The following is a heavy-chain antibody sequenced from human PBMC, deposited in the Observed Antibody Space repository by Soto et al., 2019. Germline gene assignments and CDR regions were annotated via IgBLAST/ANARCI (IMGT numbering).Heavy chain of an antibody. CDR1: GFTFSSYW. Sequence: EVQLVESGGGLVQPGGSLRLSCAASGFTFSSYWMSWVRQAPGKGLEWVANIKQDGSEKYYVDSVKGRFTISRDNAKNSLYLQMNSLRAEDTAVYYCARVDIVVVRRTGHYYYYYMDVWGKGTTVTVSS. CDR3: ARVDIVVVRRTGHYYYYYMDV. J-gene: IGHJ6*03. CDR2: IKQDGSEK. D-gene: IGHD2-2*03. V-gene: IGHV3-7*01.